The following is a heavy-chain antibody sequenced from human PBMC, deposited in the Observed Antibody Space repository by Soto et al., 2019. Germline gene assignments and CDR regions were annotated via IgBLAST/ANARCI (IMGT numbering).Heavy chain of an antibody. CDR3: ARRLDDTTTHYYNWFDP. D-gene: IGHD3-10*01. V-gene: IGHV4-30-4*01. CDR1: GGSINTAHYY. J-gene: IGHJ5*02. CDR2: ISYDGRA. Sequence: QVQLQESGPGLVKPSQTLSLTCTVSGGSINTAHYYWSWIRQSPGKGLEWIVNISYDGRAYPNPSLKSRVTASVDTSRNQFSLNLASVTAADTAVCYCARRLDDTTTHYYNWFDPWSQGTLVTVSS.